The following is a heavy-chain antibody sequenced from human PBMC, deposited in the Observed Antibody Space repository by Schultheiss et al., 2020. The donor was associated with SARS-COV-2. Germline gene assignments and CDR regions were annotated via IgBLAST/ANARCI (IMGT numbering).Heavy chain of an antibody. D-gene: IGHD2-21*02. CDR1: GGSISSYY. Sequence: SETLSLTCTVSGGSISSYYWSWIRQPPGKGLEWIGYIYYSGSTNYNPSLKSRVTISVDTSKNQFSLKLSSVTAADTAVYYCARGGRGDPDYFDYWGQGTLVTVSS. CDR2: IYYSGST. CDR3: ARGGRGDPDYFDY. J-gene: IGHJ4*02. V-gene: IGHV4-59*01.